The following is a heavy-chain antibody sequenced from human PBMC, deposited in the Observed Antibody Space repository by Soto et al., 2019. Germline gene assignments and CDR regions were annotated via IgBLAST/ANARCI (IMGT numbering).Heavy chain of an antibody. CDR2: IWYDGTQK. V-gene: IGHV3-33*01. J-gene: IGHJ4*02. Sequence: GGSLRLSCEASGFSFNTYSMHWVRQPPGKWLEWLAAIWYDGTQKYYADSGKGRFIISRDNTKKTLYLEMNSLGAEDTAVYYCARAGGTTVTGLWHFDSWGQGTLVTVSS. CDR3: ARAGGTTVTGLWHFDS. CDR1: GFSFNTYS. D-gene: IGHD4-17*01.